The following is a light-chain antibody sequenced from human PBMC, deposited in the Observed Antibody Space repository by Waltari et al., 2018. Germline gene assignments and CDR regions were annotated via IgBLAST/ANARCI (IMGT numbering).Light chain of an antibody. CDR2: WTS. CDR1: SSVLHNINNQNY. V-gene: IGKV4-1*01. CDR3: QQYYSPPWT. Sequence: DIVMTQSPDSLAVSRGDRATIHCRPSSSVLHNINNQNYLSWYQQNEGQPPKLLIYWTSTQQSGVPDRFSGSGSGTDFTLTINSLQTEDVAVYYCQQYYSPPWTFGQGTKVEV. J-gene: IGKJ1*01.